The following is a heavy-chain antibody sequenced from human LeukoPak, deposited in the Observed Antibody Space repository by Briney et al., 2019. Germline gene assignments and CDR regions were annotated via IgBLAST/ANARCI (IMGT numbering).Heavy chain of an antibody. Sequence: GGSLRLSCATSGFAFSDYSMNWVRQAPGKGLEWISNIRGSGPGSGSGTYYADSVKGRFTISRDNAKNSLYLQMYSLRAEDTAVYYCARDYGGNSASYFDYWGQGTLVTVSS. CDR1: GFAFSDYS. J-gene: IGHJ4*02. D-gene: IGHD4-23*01. CDR3: ARDYGGNSASYFDY. V-gene: IGHV3-48*04. CDR2: IRGSGPGSGSGT.